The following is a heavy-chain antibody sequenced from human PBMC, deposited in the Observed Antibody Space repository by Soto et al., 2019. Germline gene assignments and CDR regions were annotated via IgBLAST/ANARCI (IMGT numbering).Heavy chain of an antibody. D-gene: IGHD6-13*01. CDR1: GDSISSSSYY. Sequence: SETLSLTCIVSGDSISSSSYYWVWIRQPPGKGLEWIGSIYYSGTTYYNPSLKSRVTISVDTSKNQFSLKLSSVTAADTALYYCARRSYSSSWNTYYFDYWGQGTLVTVSS. J-gene: IGHJ4*02. CDR2: IYYSGTT. CDR3: ARRSYSSSWNTYYFDY. V-gene: IGHV4-39*07.